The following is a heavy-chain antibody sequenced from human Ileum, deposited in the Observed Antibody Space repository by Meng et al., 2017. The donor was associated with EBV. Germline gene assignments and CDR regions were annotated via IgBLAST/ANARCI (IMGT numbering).Heavy chain of an antibody. V-gene: IGHV4-61*08. J-gene: IGHJ4*02. D-gene: IGHD2-21*02. Sequence: QVQLQDSGPGLVKPSETLSLTCSVPNGSVSSYGYYWTWIRQPPGKGLEWIGYMSYTGSTNYKSTLQSRVTISVDKSKNQFSLKLSSVTAADTAVYYCARERGGGDRGIQWGQGTLVTVSS. CDR2: MSYTGST. CDR1: NGSVSSYGYY. CDR3: ARERGGGDRGIQ.